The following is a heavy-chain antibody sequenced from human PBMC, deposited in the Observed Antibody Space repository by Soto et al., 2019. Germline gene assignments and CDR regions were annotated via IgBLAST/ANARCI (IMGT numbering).Heavy chain of an antibody. J-gene: IGHJ5*02. Sequence: GGSLRLSCAASGFTFTNHWVHWVRQVPGKGLVWVSRVDTDGTTTTYADSVKGRFTISRDNAKNTVYLQMNSLRVEDTAVYYCVRDIPHNWFNPWGQGTLVTVSS. CDR2: VDTDGTTT. CDR3: VRDIPHNWFNP. CDR1: GFTFTNHW. V-gene: IGHV3-74*01.